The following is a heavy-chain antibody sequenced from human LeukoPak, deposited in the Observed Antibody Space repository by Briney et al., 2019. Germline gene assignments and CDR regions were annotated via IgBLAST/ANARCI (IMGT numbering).Heavy chain of an antibody. J-gene: IGHJ4*02. V-gene: IGHV3-7*03. D-gene: IGHD5-18*01. CDR3: ARGGTRGYSPVDY. CDR2: IKQDGSER. Sequence: GGSLRLSCAASGFTFSRYWMSWVRQAPGKGLEWVANIKQDGSERNYVDSVKGRSTISRDNAKNSLFLQMNSLRVEDTAVYYCARGGTRGYSPVDYWGQGILVTVSS. CDR1: GFTFSRYW.